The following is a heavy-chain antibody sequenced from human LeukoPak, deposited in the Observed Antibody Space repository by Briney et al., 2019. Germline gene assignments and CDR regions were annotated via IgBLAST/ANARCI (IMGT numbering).Heavy chain of an antibody. J-gene: IGHJ4*02. CDR3: ARGGYSSGWYDFDY. CDR1: GGSISSGSYY. D-gene: IGHD6-19*01. V-gene: IGHV4-61*02. CDR2: IYTSGST. Sequence: PSETLSLTCTASGGSISSGSYYWSWIRQPAGKGLEWIGRIYTSGSTNYNPSLKSRVTISVDTSKNQFSLKLSSVAAADTAVYYCARGGYSSGWYDFDYWGQGTLVTVSS.